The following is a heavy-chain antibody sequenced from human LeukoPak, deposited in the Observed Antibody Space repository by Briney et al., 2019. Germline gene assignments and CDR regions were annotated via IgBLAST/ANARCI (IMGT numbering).Heavy chain of an antibody. V-gene: IGHV3-30*02. CDR3: AQNGEYCSSTSCGDY. D-gene: IGHD2-2*01. J-gene: IGHJ4*02. Sequence: GGSLRLSCAASGFTFSSCGMHWVRQVPGKGLEWVAFIRYVGSDKYYADSVKGRFTISRDNSKNTLYLQMNSLRAEDTAVYYCAQNGEYCSSTSCGDYWGQGTLVTVSS. CDR1: GFTFSSCG. CDR2: IRYVGSDK.